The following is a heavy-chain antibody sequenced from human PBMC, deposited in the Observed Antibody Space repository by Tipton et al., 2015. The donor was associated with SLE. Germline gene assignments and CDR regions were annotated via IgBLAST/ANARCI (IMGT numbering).Heavy chain of an antibody. V-gene: IGHV1-18*01. J-gene: IGHJ4*02. CDR1: GYTFSNFG. CDR3: ANTRIAAAGTFDY. Sequence: QLVQSGAEVKKPGASVKVSCKASGYTFSNFGISWVRQASGQGLEWIGWISAYNGDTDYAQNLQGRVTMTTDTSTSTAYMELRRLTSDDTAVYYCANTRIAAAGTFDYWGQGTLVTVSS. CDR2: ISAYNGDT. D-gene: IGHD6-13*01.